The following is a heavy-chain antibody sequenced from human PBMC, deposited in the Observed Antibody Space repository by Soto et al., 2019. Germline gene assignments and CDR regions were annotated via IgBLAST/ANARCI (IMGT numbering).Heavy chain of an antibody. J-gene: IGHJ6*02. D-gene: IGHD3-3*02. Sequence: PSETLSLTCSVFGASVNSYYWSWIRQPPGRGLEWIGHIFNSGTIHYNPSLKSRVTMSVDSSKNQVSLKMNSVTAADTAIYYCGRDLLATASARWYFYYGLDVWGQGTAVTVSS. CDR1: GASVNSYY. V-gene: IGHV4-59*02. CDR2: IFNSGTI. CDR3: GRDLLATASARWYFYYGLDV.